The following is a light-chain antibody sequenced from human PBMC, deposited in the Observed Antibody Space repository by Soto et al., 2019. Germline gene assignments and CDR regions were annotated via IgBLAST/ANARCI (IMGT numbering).Light chain of an antibody. Sequence: QSALTQPPSVSGAPGQRGTISCTGSSSNIGAGYEVHWYQQLPGTAPKLLIYGNNNRPSGVPDRFSGSKSGTSASLAITGLQAEDEADYYCQSYDSSLSALYVFGTGTKLTVL. CDR2: GNN. V-gene: IGLV1-40*01. J-gene: IGLJ1*01. CDR1: SSNIGAGYE. CDR3: QSYDSSLSALYV.